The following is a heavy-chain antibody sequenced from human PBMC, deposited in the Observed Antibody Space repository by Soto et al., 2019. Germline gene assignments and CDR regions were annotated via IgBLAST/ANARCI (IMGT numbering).Heavy chain of an antibody. J-gene: IGHJ2*01. V-gene: IGHV3-23*01. CDR3: AERTVGWYFEL. CDR2: ISGSGGST. D-gene: IGHD4-17*01. Sequence: EVQLLESGGGLVQPGGSLRLSCAASGFTFSSYAMSWVRQAPGKGLEWVSAISGSGGSTYYADSVRGRLTISRDNSKNTLYLQMISLRAADTAVYSCAERTVGWYFELWGRGTLVTVSS. CDR1: GFTFSSYA.